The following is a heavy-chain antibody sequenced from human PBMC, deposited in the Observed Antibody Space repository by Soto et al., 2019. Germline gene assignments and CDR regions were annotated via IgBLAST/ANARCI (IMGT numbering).Heavy chain of an antibody. Sequence: QVQLVQSGAEVKKPGSSLKVSCKASGGTFSSYAISWVRQAPGQGLEWMGGIIPIFGTPDYAQKFQGRVTITADESTSTAYMELSSLRSEDTAVYYCAFTLSANYYYGMDVWGQGTTVTVSS. V-gene: IGHV1-69*12. CDR3: AFTLSANYYYGMDV. J-gene: IGHJ6*02. CDR1: GGTFSSYA. D-gene: IGHD3-16*01. CDR2: IIPIFGTP.